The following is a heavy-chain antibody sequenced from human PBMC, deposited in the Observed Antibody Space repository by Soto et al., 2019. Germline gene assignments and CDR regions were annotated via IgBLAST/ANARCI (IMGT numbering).Heavy chain of an antibody. J-gene: IGHJ4*02. CDR3: ARSVAVPGAHMDY. D-gene: IGHD6-19*01. V-gene: IGHV4-59*01. CDR2: AYYTGST. CDR1: GGSISGSY. Sequence: PSETLSLTCSVSGGSISGSYWSWIRQSPGKGLEWLGYAYYTGSTNYSPSLRSRVSISVETSKNEFSRRLSSVTAADTAVYFCARSVAVPGAHMDYGGQGTKVTASS.